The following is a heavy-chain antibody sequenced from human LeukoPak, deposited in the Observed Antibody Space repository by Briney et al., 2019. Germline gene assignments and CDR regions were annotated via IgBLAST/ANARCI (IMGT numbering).Heavy chain of an antibody. CDR1: GYTFISYY. Sequence: VASVKVSCKAAGYTFISYYMHWVRQAPGQGLEWMGIINPSGGSTSYAQKFQGRVTMTRDTSTSTVYMELSSLRSEDTAVYYCARGGVAVAGYERRDVFDIWGQGTMVTVSS. CDR2: INPSGGST. D-gene: IGHD6-19*01. J-gene: IGHJ3*02. V-gene: IGHV1-46*01. CDR3: ARGGVAVAGYERRDVFDI.